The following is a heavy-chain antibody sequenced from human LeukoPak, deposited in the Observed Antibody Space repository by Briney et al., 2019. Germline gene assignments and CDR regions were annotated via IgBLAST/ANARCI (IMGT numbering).Heavy chain of an antibody. CDR3: ATVSPYDSSGYYYLDY. CDR2: FDPEDGET. CDR1: GYTLTELS. V-gene: IGHV1-24*01. D-gene: IGHD3-22*01. J-gene: IGHJ4*02. Sequence: ASVKVSCKVSGYTLTELSMHWVRQAPGKGLEWMGGFDPEDGETIYAQKFQGRVTMTEDTSTDTAYMELSSLRSEDTAVYYCATVSPYDSSGYYYLDYWGQGTLVTVPS.